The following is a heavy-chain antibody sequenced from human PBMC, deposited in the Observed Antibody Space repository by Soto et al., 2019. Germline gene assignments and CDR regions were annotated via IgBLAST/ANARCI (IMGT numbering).Heavy chain of an antibody. CDR1: GFSFGSYA. CDR2: ISGSGGST. CDR3: AKGRAAWRHLYYFDY. V-gene: IGHV3-23*01. Sequence: PGGSLRLSCAASGFSFGSYALSWVRQAPGKGLEWVSTISGSGGSTYYADSVKGRFTISRDNSKNTLYLQMNSLRAEDTAVYYCAKGRAAWRHLYYFDYWGQGTLVTVSS. J-gene: IGHJ4*02.